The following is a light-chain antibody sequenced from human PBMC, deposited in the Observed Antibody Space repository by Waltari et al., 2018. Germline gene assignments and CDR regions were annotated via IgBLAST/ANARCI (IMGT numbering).Light chain of an antibody. CDR1: QHVGTY. CDR3: QQGYNSPPT. J-gene: IGKJ2*01. V-gene: IGKV1-39*01. CDR2: AAS. Sequence: DIQLTQSPSSLYESVGNRVTVHCRASQHVGTYLNWYQQQPGKAPKLLIYAASSLNTGVPSRFSGSGSGTEFSLTISSLQPEDFATYYCQQGYNSPPTFGQGTKLDSK.